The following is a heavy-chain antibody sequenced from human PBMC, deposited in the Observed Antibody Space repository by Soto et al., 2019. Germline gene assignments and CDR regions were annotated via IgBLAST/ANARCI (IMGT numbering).Heavy chain of an antibody. Sequence: GGSLRLSCTASGFTFRDYAMSWVRQAPGKGLEWVGFIRSKAYGGTTDYAASVKARFTISRDDSKSIAYLQMNSLKTEDTAVYYCIRGATHYYYYGMDVWGQGTTVTVSS. J-gene: IGHJ6*02. CDR2: IRSKAYGGTT. CDR3: IRGATHYYYYGMDV. CDR1: GFTFRDYA. D-gene: IGHD5-12*01. V-gene: IGHV3-49*04.